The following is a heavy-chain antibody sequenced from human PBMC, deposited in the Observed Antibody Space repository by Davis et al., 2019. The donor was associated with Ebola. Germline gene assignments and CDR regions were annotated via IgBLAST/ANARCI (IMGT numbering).Heavy chain of an antibody. CDR1: GFTFSSYS. D-gene: IGHD3-10*01. J-gene: IGHJ4*02. V-gene: IGHV3-21*01. CDR3: ARSGDLWFGESPSDY. Sequence: PGGSLRLSCAASGFTFSSYSMNWVRQAPGKGLEWVSSISSSSSYIYYADSVKGRFTISRDNAKNSLYLQMNSLRAEDTAVYYCARSGDLWFGESPSDYWGQGTLVTVSS. CDR2: ISSSSSYI.